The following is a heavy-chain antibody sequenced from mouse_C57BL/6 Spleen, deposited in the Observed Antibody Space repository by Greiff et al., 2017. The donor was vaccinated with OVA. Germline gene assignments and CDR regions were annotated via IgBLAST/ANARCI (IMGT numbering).Heavy chain of an antibody. Sequence: EVKLEESGAGLVKPGGSLKLSCAASGFTFSSYAMSWVRQTPEKRLEWVAYISSGGDYIYYADTVKGRFTISRDNARNTLYLQMSSLKSEDTAMYYCTRDKDYYGSSSYYYAMDYWGQGTSVTVSS. CDR2: ISSGGDYI. CDR3: TRDKDYYGSSSYYYAMDY. J-gene: IGHJ4*01. CDR1: GFTFSSYA. V-gene: IGHV5-9-1*02. D-gene: IGHD1-1*01.